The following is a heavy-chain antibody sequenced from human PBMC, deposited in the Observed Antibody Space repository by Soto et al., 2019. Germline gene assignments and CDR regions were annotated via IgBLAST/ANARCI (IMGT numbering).Heavy chain of an antibody. D-gene: IGHD4-17*01. CDR1: GFAFSNYG. Sequence: QVQLVESGGGVVQPGRSLRLSCTASGFAFSNYGMHWVRQAPGKGLAWVAGIFYDGSKKFYADSVKGRFTISRDNSKNTLYLQMSSLRAEDTAVYYCARTEYGDFDFWGQGTLVTVSS. V-gene: IGHV3-30*03. J-gene: IGHJ4*02. CDR3: ARTEYGDFDF. CDR2: IFYDGSKK.